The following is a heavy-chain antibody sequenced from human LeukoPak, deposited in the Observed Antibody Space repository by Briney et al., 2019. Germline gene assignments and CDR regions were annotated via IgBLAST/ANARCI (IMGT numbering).Heavy chain of an antibody. Sequence: GGSLRLSCAASGFTFSYSWMHWVRQAPGKGLEWVAVISYDGSNKYYADSVKGRFTISRDNSKNTLYLQMNGLRAEDTAVYYCARNTGNYYDSSGLDYWGQGTLVPSPQ. D-gene: IGHD3-22*01. CDR3: ARNTGNYYDSSGLDY. CDR2: ISYDGSNK. CDR1: GFTFSYSW. J-gene: IGHJ4*02. V-gene: IGHV3-30-3*01.